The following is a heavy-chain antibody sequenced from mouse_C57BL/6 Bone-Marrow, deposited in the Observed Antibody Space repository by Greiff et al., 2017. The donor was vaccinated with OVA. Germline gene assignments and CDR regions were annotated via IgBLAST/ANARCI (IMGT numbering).Heavy chain of an antibody. CDR1: GYSITSGYY. V-gene: IGHV3-6*01. D-gene: IGHD2-4*01. CDR2: ISYDGSN. Sequence: EVKLQESGPGLVKPSQSLSLTCSVTGYSITSGYYWNWIRQFPGNKLEWMGYISYDGSNNYNPSLKNRISITRDTSKNQFFLKLNSVTAEDTATYYCAREDDYDEVAYWGQGALVTVSA. CDR3: AREDDYDEVAY. J-gene: IGHJ3*01.